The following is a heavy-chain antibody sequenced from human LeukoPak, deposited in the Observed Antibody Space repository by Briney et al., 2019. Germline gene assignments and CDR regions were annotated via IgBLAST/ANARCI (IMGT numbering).Heavy chain of an antibody. D-gene: IGHD3-10*01. V-gene: IGHV4-59*01. Sequence: SGTLSLTCTVSGGSISSYYWSWIQQPPGKGLEWIGYIYYSGSTNYNPSLKSRVTISVDTSKNQFSLKLSSVTAADTAVYYCARGNYYGSGDLDAFDIWGQGTMVTVSS. CDR2: IYYSGST. CDR3: ARGNYYGSGDLDAFDI. J-gene: IGHJ3*02. CDR1: GGSISSYY.